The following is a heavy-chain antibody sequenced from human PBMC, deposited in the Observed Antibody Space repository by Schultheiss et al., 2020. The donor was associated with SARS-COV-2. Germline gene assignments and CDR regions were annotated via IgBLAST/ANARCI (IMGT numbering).Heavy chain of an antibody. J-gene: IGHJ6*03. CDR3: AKAVVPAGSYYYYYYMDV. CDR1: GFTFSSYE. D-gene: IGHD2-2*01. Sequence: GGSLRLSCAASGFTFSSYEMNWVRQAPGKGLEWVSAISGSGGSTYYADSVKGRFTISRDNSKNTLYLQMNSLRAEDTAVYYCAKAVVPAGSYYYYYYMDVWGKGTTVTVSS. CDR2: ISGSGGST. V-gene: IGHV3-23*01.